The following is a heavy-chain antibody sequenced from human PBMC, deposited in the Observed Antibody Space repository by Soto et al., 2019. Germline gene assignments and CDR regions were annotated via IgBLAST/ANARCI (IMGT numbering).Heavy chain of an antibody. Sequence: SETLSLTCAVYGGSFSGYYWTWIRQSPEKGLEWIGEVNHSGTTYYNPSLKARVTISVHTPKNQFSLKMSSVTAADTAVYYCARGIGYCSSINCYSSRRLRFDSWGQGTLVTVSS. D-gene: IGHD2-2*01. CDR3: ARGIGYCSSINCYSSRRLRFDS. J-gene: IGHJ4*02. CDR1: GGSFSGYY. CDR2: VNHSGTT. V-gene: IGHV4-34*01.